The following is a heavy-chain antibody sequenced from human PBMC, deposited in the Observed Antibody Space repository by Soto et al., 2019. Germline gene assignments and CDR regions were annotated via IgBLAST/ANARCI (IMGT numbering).Heavy chain of an antibody. V-gene: IGHV1-8*01. CDR3: ARGVSAGVDY. J-gene: IGHJ4*02. CDR2: MQPSTGRT. CDR1: GYSFTSLD. D-gene: IGHD1-26*01. Sequence: XSVKVSCKASGYSFTSLDINWVRQTAGQGLEWMGWMQPSTGRTGYAQKFQGRVTMTRDTSINTAYTELTTLTSDDTAFYYCARGVSAGVDYWGQGTLVTVSS.